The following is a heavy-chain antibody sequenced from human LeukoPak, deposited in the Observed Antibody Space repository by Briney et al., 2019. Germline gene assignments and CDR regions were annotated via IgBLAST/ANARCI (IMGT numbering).Heavy chain of an antibody. CDR1: GFTFTNAW. D-gene: IGHD2/OR15-2a*01. CDR3: TTSTSPGIDY. J-gene: IGHJ4*02. V-gene: IGHV3-15*01. CDR2: IKSKIHGGTT. Sequence: GGSLRLSCAASGFTFTNAWMSWVRQAPGKGLEWVGRIKSKIHGGTTDYAAPGKGRFSISRDDSKDTLYLQMNSLETEDTAVYYCTTSTSPGIDYWGQGTLVTVSS.